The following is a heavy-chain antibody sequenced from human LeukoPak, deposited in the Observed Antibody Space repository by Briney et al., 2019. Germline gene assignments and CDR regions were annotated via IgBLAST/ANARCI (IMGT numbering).Heavy chain of an antibody. CDR1: GFTFSSHG. J-gene: IGHJ4*02. CDR2: ISYDGSNK. D-gene: IGHD3-22*01. Sequence: PGRSLRLSCAASGFTFSSHGMHWVRQAPGKGLEWVAVISYDGSNKYYADSVKGRFTISRDNSKNTLYLQMNSLRAEDTAVYYCAKDQHCYDSSGYYPIYGGQGTRVTVSS. CDR3: AKDQHCYDSSGYYPIY. V-gene: IGHV3-30*18.